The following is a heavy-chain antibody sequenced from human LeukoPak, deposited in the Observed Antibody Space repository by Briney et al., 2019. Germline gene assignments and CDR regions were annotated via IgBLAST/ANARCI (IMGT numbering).Heavy chain of an antibody. J-gene: IGHJ4*02. Sequence: GGSLRLSCAASGFIVRSNYMSWVRQAPGKGLEWLSVISNDGRTYYADSVRGRFTISRDNSKNTLYLQMNSLRAEDTAVYYCARGWLFDYWGQGTLVTVSS. CDR2: ISNDGRT. V-gene: IGHV3-53*01. D-gene: IGHD6-19*01. CDR1: GFIVRSNY. CDR3: ARGWLFDY.